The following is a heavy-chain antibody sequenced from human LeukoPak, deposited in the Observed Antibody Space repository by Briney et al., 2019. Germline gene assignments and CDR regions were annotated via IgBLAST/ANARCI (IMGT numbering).Heavy chain of an antibody. CDR2: IYQGGNT. CDR1: GYSISSDYY. J-gene: IGHJ5*02. CDR3: ARGHANNWFDP. D-gene: IGHD2-2*01. V-gene: IGHV4-38-2*02. Sequence: SETLSLTCSVSGYSISSDYYWGWIRQSPGKGLEWIGRIYQGGNTSYNPSLKSRVTISADTSKNQFSLKLRFVTAADTAVYYCARGHANNWFDPWGQGTLVTVSS.